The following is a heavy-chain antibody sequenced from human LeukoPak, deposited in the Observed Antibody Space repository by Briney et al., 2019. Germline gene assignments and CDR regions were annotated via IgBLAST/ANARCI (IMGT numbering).Heavy chain of an antibody. D-gene: IGHD5-18*01. CDR2: INWNGGST. V-gene: IGHV3-20*01. CDR1: GFTFDDYG. Sequence: GGSLRLSCAASGFTFDDYGMSWVRQAPGKGLEWVSGINWNGGSTGYADSVKGRFTISRDNAKNSLYLQMNSLRAEDTALYHCAGGRFWSSYSYGEFDYWGQGTLVTVSS. CDR3: AGGRFWSSYSYGEFDY. J-gene: IGHJ4*02.